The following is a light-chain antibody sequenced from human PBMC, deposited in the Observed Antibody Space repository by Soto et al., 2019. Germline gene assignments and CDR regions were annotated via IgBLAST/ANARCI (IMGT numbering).Light chain of an antibody. J-gene: IGKJ2*01. CDR2: DAS. CDR1: QSVSSY. CDR3: QQRSNWPHT. V-gene: IGKV3-11*01. Sequence: EIVLTQSPATLSLSPGERATLSCRASQSVSSYLAVYQHKPGQAPILLIYDASTRATGIPARFSGSGSGTDFTLTVSSLEPEDFVVYYCQQRSNWPHTFGPGTKLEIK.